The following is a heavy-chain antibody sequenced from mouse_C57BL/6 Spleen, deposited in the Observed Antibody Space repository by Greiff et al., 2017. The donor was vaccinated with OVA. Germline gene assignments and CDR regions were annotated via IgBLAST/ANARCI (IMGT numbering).Heavy chain of an antibody. D-gene: IGHD1-1*01. CDR3: TRGGSSHYWYFDV. CDR2: IRNKANNHAT. Sequence: EVKVEESGGGLVQPGGSMKLSCAASGFTFSDAWMDWVRQSPEKGLEWVAEIRNKANNHATYYAESVKGRFTISRDDSKSSVYLQMNSLRAEDTGIYYCTRGGSSHYWYFDVWGTGTTVTVSS. CDR1: GFTFSDAW. V-gene: IGHV6-6*01. J-gene: IGHJ1*03.